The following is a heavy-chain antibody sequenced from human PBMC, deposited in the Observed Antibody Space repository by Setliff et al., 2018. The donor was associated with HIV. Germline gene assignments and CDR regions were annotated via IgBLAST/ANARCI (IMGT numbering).Heavy chain of an antibody. V-gene: IGHV3-21*05. CDR2: ISSNGFI. CDR3: TIGHYSP. D-gene: IGHD2-21*01. Sequence: PGGSLRLSCAASGFTFSSYPMNWVRQTPGRGLEWLSYISSNGFIYYVDSVKGRFTISRDNPKNSLFLQMDSLRAEDTAVYYCTIGHYSPWGQGTLVTVSS. J-gene: IGHJ5*02. CDR1: GFTFSSYP.